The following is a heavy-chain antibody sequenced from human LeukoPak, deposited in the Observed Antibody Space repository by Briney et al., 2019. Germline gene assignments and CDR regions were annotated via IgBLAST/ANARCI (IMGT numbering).Heavy chain of an antibody. D-gene: IGHD4-17*01. CDR2: ISAYNGNT. CDR3: ARAIYGDYVTPVTPLGLTYWFDP. CDR1: VYTFTSYG. J-gene: IGHJ5*02. Sequence: ASVKVSCKASVYTFTSYGISWVRQAPGQGLEWMGWISAYNGNTNYAQKLQGRVTMTTDTSTSTAYMELRSLRSDDTAVYYCARAIYGDYVTPVTPLGLTYWFDPWGQGTLVTVSS. V-gene: IGHV1-18*04.